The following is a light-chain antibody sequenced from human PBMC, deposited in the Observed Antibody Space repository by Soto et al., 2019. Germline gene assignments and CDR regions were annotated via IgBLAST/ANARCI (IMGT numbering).Light chain of an antibody. CDR1: QSLLHSDGKTY. CDR3: MQAIDIPWT. V-gene: IGKV2-29*03. CDR2: EVS. Sequence: VLTQPPSASGSPGQTASISCKSSQSLLHSDGKTYFYWYVQKAGQAPQPLIYEVSNRFSGVPERFSGSGSRTDFTLKISRVEADDVGIYYCMQAIDIPWTFGQGTKVDI. J-gene: IGKJ1*01.